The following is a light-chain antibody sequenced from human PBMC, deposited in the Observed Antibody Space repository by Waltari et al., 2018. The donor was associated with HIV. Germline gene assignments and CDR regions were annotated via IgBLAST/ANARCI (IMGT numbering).Light chain of an antibody. V-gene: IGKV3-20*01. J-gene: IGKJ1*01. CDR1: QPISSTQ. CDR2: GAS. CDR3: QQYIGSPRT. Sequence: EIALTQSPGTLSLSPGERATLSCRASQPISSTQLAWYQQKPGQAPRLLIYGASSRATGIPDRFSGSGSVTDFTLTISSLEPEDCAVYYCQQYIGSPRTFGQGTKVELK.